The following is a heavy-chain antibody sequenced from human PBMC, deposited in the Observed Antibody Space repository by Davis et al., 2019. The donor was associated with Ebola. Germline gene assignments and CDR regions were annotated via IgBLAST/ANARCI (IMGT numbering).Heavy chain of an antibody. Sequence: ASVKVSCKASGYTFNKYNMHWVRQAPGQRLEWMGWINAGNGYTKYSLKFRGRVTITKDTPASTAYMELSSLRSEDTAVDYCARDFAVLVAGTSAGGFDMWGQGTMVTVSS. CDR2: INAGNGYT. D-gene: IGHD6-19*01. V-gene: IGHV1-3*01. J-gene: IGHJ3*02. CDR1: GYTFNKYN. CDR3: ARDFAVLVAGTSAGGFDM.